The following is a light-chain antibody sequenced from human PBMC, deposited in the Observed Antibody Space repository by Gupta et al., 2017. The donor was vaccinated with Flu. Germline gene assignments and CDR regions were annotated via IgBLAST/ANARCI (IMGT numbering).Light chain of an antibody. Sequence: TWTIGSGDRSYGIAWDQQQTKKGPRFLMKVYSDGGQTKGGAIPDRFSGSSSGAVRYPPISRLAAEDEAYYYCQALGDLLVFGGGTKLTVL. J-gene: IGLJ3*02. CDR2: VYSDGGQ. V-gene: IGLV4-69*01. CDR1: SGDRSYG. CDR3: QALGDLLV.